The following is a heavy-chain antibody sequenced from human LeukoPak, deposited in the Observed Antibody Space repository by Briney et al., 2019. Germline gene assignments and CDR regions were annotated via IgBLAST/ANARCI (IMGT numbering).Heavy chain of an antibody. CDR3: ARHLGGSRDGYPRYYYYYYMDV. Sequence: SESLSLTCIVSGGSISSYYWGWIRQPPGKGLEWSGFIYTSGTTNYNPSLKSRVTISVDTSKNQFSLKLNSVTAADTAVYYCARHLGGSRDGYPRYYYYYYMDVWGKGTTVTVSS. V-gene: IGHV4-4*09. CDR2: IYTSGTT. D-gene: IGHD5-24*01. CDR1: GGSISSYY. J-gene: IGHJ6*03.